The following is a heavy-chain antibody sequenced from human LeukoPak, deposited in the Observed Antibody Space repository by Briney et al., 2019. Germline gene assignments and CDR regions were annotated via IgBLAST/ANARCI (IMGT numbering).Heavy chain of an antibody. CDR3: ATVRYLEF. CDR2: IKQDGSEK. Sequence: GGSLRLSCGASGFTFDSYVMNWVRQAPGKGLEWVANIKQDGSEKYYVDSVKGRFTISRDNAKKSLYLRMNSLRAEDTAVYYCATVRYLEFWGQGILVTVSS. CDR1: GFTFDSYV. V-gene: IGHV3-7*01. D-gene: IGHD3-3*01. J-gene: IGHJ4*02.